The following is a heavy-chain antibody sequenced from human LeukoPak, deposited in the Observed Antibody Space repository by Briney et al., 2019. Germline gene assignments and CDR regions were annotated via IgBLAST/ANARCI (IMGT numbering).Heavy chain of an antibody. Sequence: GASVKVSCKASGYTFTDYYIHWVRLAPGQGLQWMGWINSNSGGTNYAQKFQGRVTMTRDTSISTAYMDLSSLISGHTAVYYCARDRGPEWWGSFDCWGQGTLVTVSS. V-gene: IGHV1-2*02. J-gene: IGHJ4*02. CDR2: INSNSGGT. CDR3: ARDRGPEWWGSFDC. D-gene: IGHD3-16*01. CDR1: GYTFTDYY.